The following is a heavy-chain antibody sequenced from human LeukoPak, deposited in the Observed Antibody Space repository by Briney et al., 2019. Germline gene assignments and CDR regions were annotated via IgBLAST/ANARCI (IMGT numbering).Heavy chain of an antibody. J-gene: IGHJ4*02. D-gene: IGHD6-13*01. CDR3: AGIAAAGTNNGFDD. Sequence: PWETLSLTCAVSGGSLSSCNWWSWVRPPPGEGLEGMGDIYHSGSTNYNASLKSRVTISVDKSKNKFSLKLSTVTAADTAVYYCAGIAAAGTNNGFDDWGQGTPVTVSS. CDR2: IYHSGST. CDR1: GGSLSSCNW. V-gene: IGHV4-4*02.